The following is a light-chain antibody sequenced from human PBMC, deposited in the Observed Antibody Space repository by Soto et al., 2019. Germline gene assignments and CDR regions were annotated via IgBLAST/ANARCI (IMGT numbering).Light chain of an antibody. V-gene: IGKV1-39*01. J-gene: IGKJ4*01. CDR2: GAS. Sequence: DTQMTQSPSSLSASVGDRVTITCRASQSISTFLNWYQQKPGKAPKLLIYGASNLESGVPSTFSGSGSGTDFTLTISSLQPEDFATYYCQQCFSTPLLTFGGGTKVDIK. CDR3: QQCFSTPLLT. CDR1: QSISTF.